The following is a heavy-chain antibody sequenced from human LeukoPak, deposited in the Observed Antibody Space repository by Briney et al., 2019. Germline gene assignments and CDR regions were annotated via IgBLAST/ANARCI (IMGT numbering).Heavy chain of an antibody. CDR1: GFTFSSYW. D-gene: IGHD4-17*01. CDR3: ASGLYGDYDEYFQH. V-gene: IGHV3-7*01. J-gene: IGHJ1*01. CDR2: IKQDGSEK. Sequence: QTGGSLRLSCAASGFTFSSYWMSWVRQAPGKGLEWMANIKQDGSEKYYVGSVKGRFTISRDNAKNSLYLQMNSLRAEDTAVYYSASGLYGDYDEYFQHLGEGTLVTVSS.